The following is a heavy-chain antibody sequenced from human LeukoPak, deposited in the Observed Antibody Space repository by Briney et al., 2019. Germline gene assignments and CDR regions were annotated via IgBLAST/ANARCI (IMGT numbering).Heavy chain of an antibody. Sequence: GGSLRLSCAASGFTFSSYSMNWVRQAPGKGLEWVSYISSSSSTIYYADSVKGRFTISRDNAKNSLYLQMNSLRAEDTAVYYCARDFAKGYDFWSGYLGGDIWGQGTMVTVSS. D-gene: IGHD3-3*01. CDR3: ARDFAKGYDFWSGYLGGDI. CDR1: GFTFSSYS. V-gene: IGHV3-48*01. CDR2: ISSSSSTI. J-gene: IGHJ3*02.